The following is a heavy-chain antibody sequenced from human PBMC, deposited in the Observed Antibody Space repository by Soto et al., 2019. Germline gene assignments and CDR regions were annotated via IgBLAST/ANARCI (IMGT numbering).Heavy chain of an antibody. CDR1: GGSIISHY. V-gene: IGHV4-59*11. Sequence: PSETLSLTCSVSGGSIISHYWSWIRQPPGKGLEWIGYIHYTGSTDYNPSLKSRLTIVVDTSKNQFSLKLSSVTAADTAVYYCARGGWSLDYWGQGTLVTVSS. J-gene: IGHJ4*02. CDR3: ARGGWSLDY. D-gene: IGHD2-15*01. CDR2: IHYTGST.